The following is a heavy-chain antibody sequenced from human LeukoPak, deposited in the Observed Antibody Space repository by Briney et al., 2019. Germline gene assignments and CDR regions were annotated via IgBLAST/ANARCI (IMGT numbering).Heavy chain of an antibody. V-gene: IGHV4-30-4*08. CDR2: TYYSGST. D-gene: IGHD6-6*01. CDR3: ARVTGRLSSSTFDY. CDR1: GGSISSGDYY. Sequence: SQTLSLTCTVSGGSISSGDYYWSWIRQPPGKGLEWIGYTYYSGSTYYNPSLKSRVTISVDTSKNQFSLKLSSVTAADTAVYYCARVTGRLSSSTFDYWGQGTLVTVSS. J-gene: IGHJ4*02.